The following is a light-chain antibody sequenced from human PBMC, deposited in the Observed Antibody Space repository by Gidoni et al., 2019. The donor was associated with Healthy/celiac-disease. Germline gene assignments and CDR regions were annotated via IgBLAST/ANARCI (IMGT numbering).Light chain of an antibody. J-gene: IGKJ1*01. Sequence: EIVLTQSPATLSLSPGERATLPCRPSQSVSSYLAWYQQKPGQAPRLPIYDASNRATGSPARFSGSGSGTDFTRTISSLEPEDFAVYYCQQRSNWPFXQXTKVEIK. CDR3: QQRSNWP. CDR2: DAS. CDR1: QSVSSY. V-gene: IGKV3-11*01.